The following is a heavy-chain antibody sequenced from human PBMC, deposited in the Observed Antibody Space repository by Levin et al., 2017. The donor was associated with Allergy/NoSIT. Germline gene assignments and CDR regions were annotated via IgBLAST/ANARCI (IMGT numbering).Heavy chain of an antibody. CDR3: TGALYYPDAFDI. CDR2: IKSKTDGGTT. D-gene: IGHD3-22*01. CDR1: GFTFSNAW. Sequence: GGSLRLSCAASGFTFSNAWMSWVRQAPGKGLEWVGRIKSKTDGGTTDYAAPVKGRFTISRDDSKNTLYLQMNSLKTEDTAVYYCTGALYYPDAFDIWGQGTMVTVSS. J-gene: IGHJ3*02. V-gene: IGHV3-15*01.